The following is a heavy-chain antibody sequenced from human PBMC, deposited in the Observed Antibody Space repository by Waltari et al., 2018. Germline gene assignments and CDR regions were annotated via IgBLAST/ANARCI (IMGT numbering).Heavy chain of an antibody. D-gene: IGHD2-15*01. J-gene: IGHJ4*02. CDR1: GGSFSGYY. Sequence: QVQLQQWGAGLLKPSETLSLTCAVYGGSFSGYYWSWIRQPPGKGLEWIGEINHSGSTNYNPSLKSRGTISVDTSKNQFSLKLSSVTAADTAVYYCARVRGGSSSYWGQGTLVTVSS. CDR3: ARVRGGSSSY. CDR2: INHSGST. V-gene: IGHV4-34*01.